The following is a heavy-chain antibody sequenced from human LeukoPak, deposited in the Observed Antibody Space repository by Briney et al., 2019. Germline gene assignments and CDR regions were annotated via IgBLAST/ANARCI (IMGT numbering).Heavy chain of an antibody. Sequence: GGSLRLSCAASGFTFSSYAMTWVRQAPGKGLEWVSAISGSGGSTYYADSVKGRFTISRDNSKNTLYLQMNSLRAEDTAVYYCAKRGFMVVTANCYYGMDVWGQGTTVTVSS. CDR1: GFTFSSYA. V-gene: IGHV3-23*01. D-gene: IGHD2-21*02. J-gene: IGHJ6*02. CDR3: AKRGFMVVTANCYYGMDV. CDR2: ISGSGGST.